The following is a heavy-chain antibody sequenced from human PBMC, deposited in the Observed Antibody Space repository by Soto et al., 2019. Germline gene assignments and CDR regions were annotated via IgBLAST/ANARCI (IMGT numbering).Heavy chain of an antibody. CDR3: ASSFGAVAAAGTPPGY. J-gene: IGHJ4*02. V-gene: IGHV4-4*02. Sequence: SETLSLTCAVSGGSISSSNWWSWVRQPPGKGLEWIGEIYHSGSTNYNPSLKSRVTISVDKSKNQFSPKLSSVTAADTAVYYCASSFGAVAAAGTPPGYWGQGTLVTVSS. CDR1: GGSISSSNW. D-gene: IGHD6-13*01. CDR2: IYHSGST.